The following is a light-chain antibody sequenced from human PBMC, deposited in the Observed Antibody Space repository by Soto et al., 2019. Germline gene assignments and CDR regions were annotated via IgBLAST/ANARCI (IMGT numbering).Light chain of an antibody. CDR1: QSIDSNY. CDR2: GAS. V-gene: IGKV3-20*01. J-gene: IGKJ1*01. Sequence: EIVLTQSPGTLSLSPGERATLSCRASQSIDSNYLGWYQQKPGQTPRLLIYGASSRATGIPDRFSGSGSGTDFALTISRLEPEDFAVYYCQHYGTSPGTFGQGTTVEIK. CDR3: QHYGTSPGT.